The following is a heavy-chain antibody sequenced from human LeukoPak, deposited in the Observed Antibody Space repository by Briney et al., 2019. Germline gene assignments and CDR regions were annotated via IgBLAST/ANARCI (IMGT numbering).Heavy chain of an antibody. J-gene: IGHJ4*02. V-gene: IGHV1-18*04. CDR3: ARAISTASSLFAY. D-gene: IGHD2-8*02. CDR2: ISAYNGNT. CDR1: GYTFTGYY. Sequence: ASVKVSCKASGYTFTGYYIHWVRQAPGQGLEWMGWISAYNGNTNYAQKFQGRVTMTTDTSTSTAYMELRSLRSDDTALYYCARAISTASSLFAYWGQGTLVTVSS.